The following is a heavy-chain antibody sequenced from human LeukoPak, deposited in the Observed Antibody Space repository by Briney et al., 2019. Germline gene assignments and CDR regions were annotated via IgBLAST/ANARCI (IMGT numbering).Heavy chain of an antibody. CDR3: ARDNSVEDTAWWFDP. Sequence: ASVKVSCKPSGYTFTSYYMQWLPQAPGQGLEWWGIIKPSGGSTSYAQKFQGRVTMTRDMSTSTDYMELSSLRSEDTAVYYCARDNSVEDTAWWFDPWGQGTLVTVSS. V-gene: IGHV1-46*01. D-gene: IGHD4-23*01. CDR2: IKPSGGST. J-gene: IGHJ5*02. CDR1: GYTFTSYY.